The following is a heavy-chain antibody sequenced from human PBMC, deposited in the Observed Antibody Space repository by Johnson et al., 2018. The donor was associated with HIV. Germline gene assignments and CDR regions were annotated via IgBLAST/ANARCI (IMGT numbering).Heavy chain of an antibody. CDR3: TTAKWLLGAFDI. CDR2: IKSKTDGGTT. V-gene: IGHV3-15*01. D-gene: IGHD3-22*01. J-gene: IGHJ3*02. CDR1: GFTFSSYA. Sequence: MLLVESGGGVVQPGRSLRLSCAASGFTFSSYAMHWVRQAPGKGLEWVGRIKSKTDGGTTDYAAPVQGRFTISRDDSKNTLYLQMNSLKTEDTAVYYCTTAKWLLGAFDIWGQGTMVTVSS.